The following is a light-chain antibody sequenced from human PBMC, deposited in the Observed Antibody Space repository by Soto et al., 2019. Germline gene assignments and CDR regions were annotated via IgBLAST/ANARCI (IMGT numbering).Light chain of an antibody. Sequence: EIVLTQSPGTRSLSPGEKATLSCRASQSVGSTYLAWYQQRPGQAPRLLLYGASSRATGIPDRFDGSGSGTDFTLTISRLEPEDFAVYYCQQYGSRPWTFGQGTKVDIK. J-gene: IGKJ1*01. CDR1: QSVGSTY. CDR2: GAS. CDR3: QQYGSRPWT. V-gene: IGKV3-20*01.